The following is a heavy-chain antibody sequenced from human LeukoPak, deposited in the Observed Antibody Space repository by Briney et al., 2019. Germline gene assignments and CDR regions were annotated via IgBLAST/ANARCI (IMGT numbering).Heavy chain of an antibody. D-gene: IGHD5-24*01. CDR1: GFTFSSYS. J-gene: IGHJ4*02. CDR3: ARVEGDGYNFYFDY. CDR2: ISSSSSYI. V-gene: IGHV3-21*01. Sequence: KPGGSLRLSCAASGFTFSSYSMNWVRQAPGKGLEWVSSISSSSSYIYYADSVKGRFTISRDNAKNSLYLQMNSLRAEDTAVYYCARVEGDGYNFYFDYWGQGTLVTVSS.